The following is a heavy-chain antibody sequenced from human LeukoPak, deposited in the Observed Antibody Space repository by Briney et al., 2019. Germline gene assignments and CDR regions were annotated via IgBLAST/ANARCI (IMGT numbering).Heavy chain of an antibody. CDR3: AREIHSSGYYQNYYFDY. Sequence: ASVKVSCKASGYTFTGYYMHWVRQAPGQGLEWMGWINPNSGGTNYAQKFQGRVTMTRNTSISTAYMELSRLRSDDTAVYYCAREIHSSGYYQNYYFDYWGQGTLVTVSS. CDR1: GYTFTGYY. CDR2: INPNSGGT. J-gene: IGHJ4*02. D-gene: IGHD3-22*01. V-gene: IGHV1-2*02.